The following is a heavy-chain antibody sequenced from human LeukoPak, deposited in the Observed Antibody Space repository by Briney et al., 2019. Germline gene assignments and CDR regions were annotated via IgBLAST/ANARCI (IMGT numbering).Heavy chain of an antibody. D-gene: IGHD6-19*01. CDR3: ARIRRGWSQNWDY. Sequence: GGSLRLSCAASGFTFSSYWMSWVRQAPGKGLEWVASIKQDGSEKYYVDSVKGRFTISRDNAKNSLYLQMNSLRAEDTAVYYCARIRRGWSQNWDYWGQGTLVTVSS. CDR1: GFTFSSYW. J-gene: IGHJ4*02. CDR2: IKQDGSEK. V-gene: IGHV3-7*01.